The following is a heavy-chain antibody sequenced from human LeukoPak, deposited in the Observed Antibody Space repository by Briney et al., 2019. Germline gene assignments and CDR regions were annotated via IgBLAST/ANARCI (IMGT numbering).Heavy chain of an antibody. D-gene: IGHD3-10*02. V-gene: IGHV3-48*04. CDR1: GFTFSSYW. J-gene: IGHJ6*04. Sequence: PGGSLRLSCAASGFTFSSYWMHWVRQAPGKWLEWVSYISSSGSTIYYADSVKGRFTISRDNAKNSLYLQMNSLRAEDTAVYYCAELGITMIGGVWGKGTTVTISS. CDR3: AELGITMIGGV. CDR2: ISSSGSTI.